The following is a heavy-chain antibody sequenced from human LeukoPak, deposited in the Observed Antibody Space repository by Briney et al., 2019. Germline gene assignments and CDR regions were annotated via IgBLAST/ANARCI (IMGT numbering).Heavy chain of an antibody. Sequence: PGGSLRLSCAASGFTFSSYTMNWVRQAPGKGLEWVSSISSSSTYIYYADSLKGRFTISRDNAKNSLYLQMNSLRAEDTAVYYCARESGFRGDAFDIWGQGTMVTVSS. V-gene: IGHV3-21*01. D-gene: IGHD3-10*01. CDR2: ISSSSTYI. J-gene: IGHJ3*02. CDR1: GFTFSSYT. CDR3: ARESGFRGDAFDI.